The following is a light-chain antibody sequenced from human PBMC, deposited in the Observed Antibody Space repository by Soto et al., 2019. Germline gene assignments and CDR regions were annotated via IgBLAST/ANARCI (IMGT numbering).Light chain of an antibody. CDR2: GSS. V-gene: IGKV3-15*01. CDR1: QSVRTN. J-gene: IGKJ1*01. Sequence: EIVMTQYPDTLSVSPGETVTLSCRASQSVRTNLAWYQHKPGQSPRLLIYGSSKRATGLPARFSGSGSGTEFTLTISSLQSEDFAVYYCQQYNDNWPTFGQGTKVDI. CDR3: QQYNDNWPT.